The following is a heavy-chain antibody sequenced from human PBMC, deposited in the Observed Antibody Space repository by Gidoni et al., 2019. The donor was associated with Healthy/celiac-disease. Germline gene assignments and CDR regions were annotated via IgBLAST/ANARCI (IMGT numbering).Heavy chain of an antibody. J-gene: IGHJ4*02. CDR1: GFTFSSYS. CDR2: ISSSSSYI. D-gene: IGHD5-18*01. V-gene: IGHV3-21*01. CDR3: AREDTAMVTSDY. Sequence: EVQLVESGGGLVKPGGSLRLSCAASGFTFSSYSMNWVRQAPGKGLEWVASISSSSSYIYYADSVKGRFTISRDNAKNSLYLQMNSLRAEDTAVYYCAREDTAMVTSDYWGQGTLVTVSS.